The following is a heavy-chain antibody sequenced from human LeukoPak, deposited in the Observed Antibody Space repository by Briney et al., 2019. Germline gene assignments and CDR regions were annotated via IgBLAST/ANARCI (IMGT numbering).Heavy chain of an antibody. Sequence: PGGSLRLSCVASGFTFSNAWMTWVRQAPGKGLEWVGRIKSKTDDGTTDYAAPVKGRFTISRDDSKNTLYLQMNSLQIGDMAVYYCTTGLPAAGPHFDYWGQGTLVTVSS. D-gene: IGHD6-13*01. CDR3: TTGLPAAGPHFDY. CDR2: IKSKTDDGTT. CDR1: GFTFSNAW. V-gene: IGHV3-15*01. J-gene: IGHJ4*02.